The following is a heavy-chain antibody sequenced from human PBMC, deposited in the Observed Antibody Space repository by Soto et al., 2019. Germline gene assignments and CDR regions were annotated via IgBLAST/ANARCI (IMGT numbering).Heavy chain of an antibody. CDR3: AKVYGDCYMGFDS. Sequence: EVQLLESGGGLVQPGGSLRLSCAASGFSFSTYAMSWVRQPPGKGLEWVSAINGGGGNTYNRDSVKGRFNISRDNSKNTLYLQMNSLRAEDTAVYFCAKVYGDCYMGFDSWGQGTLVTVSS. CDR2: INGGGGNT. D-gene: IGHD2-21*01. V-gene: IGHV3-23*01. CDR1: GFSFSTYA. J-gene: IGHJ4*02.